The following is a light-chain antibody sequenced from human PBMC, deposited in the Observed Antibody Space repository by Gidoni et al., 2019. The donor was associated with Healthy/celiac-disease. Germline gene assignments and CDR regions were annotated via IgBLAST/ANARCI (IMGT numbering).Light chain of an antibody. CDR2: AAS. Sequence: DIQMTQPPSSLSASLGDRVTITCRASQSISSYLNWYQQKPGKAPKLLIYAASSLQSGVPSRFSGSGSGTDFTLTISSLQPEDFATYYCQQSYSTPLRFGQGTKVEIK. CDR1: QSISSY. V-gene: IGKV1-39*01. J-gene: IGKJ1*01. CDR3: QQSYSTPLR.